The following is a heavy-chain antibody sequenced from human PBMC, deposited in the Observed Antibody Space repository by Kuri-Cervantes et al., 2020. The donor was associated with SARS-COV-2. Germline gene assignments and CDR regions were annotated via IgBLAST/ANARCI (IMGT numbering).Heavy chain of an antibody. CDR1: GYTFTSYD. J-gene: IGHJ4*02. Sequence: ASVKVSCKASGYTFTSYDINWVRQATGQGLEWMGWMNPNSGNTGYAQKFQGRVTMTRNTSISTAYMELSSLRSEDTAIYYCARAAVTGGGYYFDYWGRGTLVTGYS. CDR3: ARAAVTGGGYYFDY. V-gene: IGHV1-8*01. CDR2: MNPNSGNT. D-gene: IGHD6-19*01.